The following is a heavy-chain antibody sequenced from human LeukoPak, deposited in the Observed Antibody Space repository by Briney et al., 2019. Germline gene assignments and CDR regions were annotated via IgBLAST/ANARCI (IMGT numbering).Heavy chain of an antibody. CDR3: AKLGFRLIGPDAFDI. V-gene: IGHV3-23*01. Sequence: PGGSLRLSCAASGFTFSSYAMSWVRQAPGKGLEWVSAISGSGGSTYYAYSVKGRFTISRDNSKNTLYLQMNSLRAEDTAVYYCAKLGFRLIGPDAFDIWGQGTMVTVSS. CDR1: GFTFSSYA. CDR2: ISGSGGST. J-gene: IGHJ3*02. D-gene: IGHD3-16*01.